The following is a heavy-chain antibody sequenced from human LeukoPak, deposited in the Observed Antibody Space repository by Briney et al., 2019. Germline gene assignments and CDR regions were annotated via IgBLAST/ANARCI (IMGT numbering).Heavy chain of an antibody. Sequence: PGGSLRLSCAASGFTFSSYGMSWVRQAPGKGLEWVSAISGSGGSTYYADSVKGRFTISRDNSKNTLYLQMNSLRAEDTAVYYCAKDSSGWYNYYYYYYMDVWGKGTTVTISS. CDR1: GFTFSSYG. CDR2: ISGSGGST. V-gene: IGHV3-23*01. CDR3: AKDSSGWYNYYYYYYMDV. J-gene: IGHJ6*03. D-gene: IGHD6-19*01.